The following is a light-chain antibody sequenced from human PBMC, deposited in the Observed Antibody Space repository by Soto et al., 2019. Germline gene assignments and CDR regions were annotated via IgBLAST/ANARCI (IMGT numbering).Light chain of an antibody. J-gene: IGKJ1*01. V-gene: IGKV1-5*01. CDR1: QSMRRG. Sequence: DIEMTQSPSTLSASVGDRVTITCRASQSMRRGLAWYQQRPGKAPQVLIYDASTLESGVPARFSGSGSETKVTLTISSLQPEDYATYYCQHDNSDPCTFGRGTKVEIK. CDR2: DAS. CDR3: QHDNSDPCT.